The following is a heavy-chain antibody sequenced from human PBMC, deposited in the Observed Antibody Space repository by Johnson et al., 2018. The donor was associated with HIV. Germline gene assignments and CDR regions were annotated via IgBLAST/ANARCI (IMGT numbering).Heavy chain of an antibody. CDR1: GFTFSSFG. V-gene: IGHV3-30*03. Sequence: QVQLVESGGGVVQPGRSLRLSCVGSGFTFSSFGMHWVRQAPGKGLEWVALISYDGNKKYYVDSVKGRFTISRDNSKNTLYLQMNSLRAEDTAVYYCASSPRLNDAFDIWGQGTMVTVSS. D-gene: IGHD3-22*01. J-gene: IGHJ3*02. CDR2: ISYDGNKK. CDR3: ASSPRLNDAFDI.